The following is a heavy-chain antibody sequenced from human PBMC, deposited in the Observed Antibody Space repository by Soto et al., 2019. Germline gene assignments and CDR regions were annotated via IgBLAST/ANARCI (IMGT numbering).Heavy chain of an antibody. CDR1: GGSIRRSGHY. Sequence: QLQLQESGPGLVKPSETLSLTCDVSGGSIRRSGHYWGWIRQSPGKGLEWIGSMFSDGITYYNPSLQSPVTLSVDLSENQVSLRLTSVTAADAAIYYCVRDSGAVAGKVDYFQHWGPGTRVTVSS. V-gene: IGHV4-39*02. CDR2: MFSDGIT. D-gene: IGHD6-19*01. CDR3: VRDSGAVAGKVDYFQH. J-gene: IGHJ1*01.